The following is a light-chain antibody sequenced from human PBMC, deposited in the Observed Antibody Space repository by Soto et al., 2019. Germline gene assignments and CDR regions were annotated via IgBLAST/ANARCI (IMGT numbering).Light chain of an antibody. CDR1: SGSVSTNYY. CDR3: VLYMGSGISV. V-gene: IGLV8-61*01. J-gene: IGLJ2*01. Sequence: HTVVTQEPSFSVSPGGTVTLTCGLSSGSVSTNYYPSWYQQTPGQAPRTLIYGTNTRSSGVPDRFSGSILGNKAALTIAGAQADDESDYYCVLYMGSGISVFGGGTKLTVL. CDR2: GTN.